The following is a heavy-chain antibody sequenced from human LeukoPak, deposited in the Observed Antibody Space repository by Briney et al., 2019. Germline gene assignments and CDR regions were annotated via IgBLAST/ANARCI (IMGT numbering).Heavy chain of an antibody. CDR1: GYTFTSYD. Sequence: VASVKVSCKASGYTFTSYDINWVRQATGQGLEWMGWMNPNSGNTGYAQRFQGRVTMTRNTSISTAYMELSSLRSEDTAVYYCARVSTRYYDFWSGYPPVWDWFDPWGQGTLVTVSS. CDR2: MNPNSGNT. V-gene: IGHV1-8*01. CDR3: ARVSTRYYDFWSGYPPVWDWFDP. J-gene: IGHJ5*02. D-gene: IGHD3-3*01.